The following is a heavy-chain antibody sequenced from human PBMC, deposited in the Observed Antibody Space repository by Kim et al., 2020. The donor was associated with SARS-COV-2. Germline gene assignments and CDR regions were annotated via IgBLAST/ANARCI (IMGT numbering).Heavy chain of an antibody. CDR3: ARLGSGAPLYFGD. V-gene: IGHV5-51*01. D-gene: IGHD3-16*01. Sequence: YSPSFQGQVTISADKSISTAYLQWSSLKASDTAMYYCARLGSGAPLYFGDWGQGTLVTVSS. J-gene: IGHJ4*02.